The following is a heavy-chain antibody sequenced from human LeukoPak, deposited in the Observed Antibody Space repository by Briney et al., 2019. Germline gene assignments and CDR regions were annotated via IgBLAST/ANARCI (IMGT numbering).Heavy chain of an antibody. CDR2: IIPILGIA. J-gene: IGHJ4*02. CDR1: GGTFSSYA. CDR3: ARDPPALSSSWYEHGELMVR. V-gene: IGHV1-69*04. Sequence: SVKVSCKASGGTFSSYAISWVRQAPGQGLEWMGRIIPILGIANYAQKFQGRVTITADKSTSTAYMELSSLRSEDTAVYYCARDPPALSSSWYEHGELMVRWGQGTLVTVSS. D-gene: IGHD6-13*01.